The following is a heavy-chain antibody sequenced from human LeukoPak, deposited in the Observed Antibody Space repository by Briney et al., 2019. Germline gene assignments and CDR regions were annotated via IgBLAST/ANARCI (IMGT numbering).Heavy chain of an antibody. J-gene: IGHJ4*02. Sequence: GGSLRLSCAASGFTFSTYWMHWVRQAPGKGLVWVSRINSDGSSTSYADSVKGRFTISRDNAKNTLYLQMNSLRAEDTAVYYCVRGWPENHALFDYWGQGTLVTGSS. CDR1: GFTFSTYW. V-gene: IGHV3-74*01. CDR2: INSDGSST. D-gene: IGHD2-2*01. CDR3: VRGWPENHALFDY.